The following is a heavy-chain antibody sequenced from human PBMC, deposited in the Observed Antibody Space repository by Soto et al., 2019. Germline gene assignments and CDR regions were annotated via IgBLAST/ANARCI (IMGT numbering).Heavy chain of an antibody. CDR1: GFTFINYG. D-gene: IGHD6-25*01. CDR3: ASPAADGMDV. J-gene: IGHJ6*02. V-gene: IGHV3-33*08. CDR2: IWYDGSNK. Sequence: SLRLPCTASGFTFINYGMHWVRQAPGKGLEWVAVIWYDGSNKYYADSVKGRFTISRDDSKNTLYLQMNSLRAEDTAVYYCASPAADGMDVWGQGTTVTVSS.